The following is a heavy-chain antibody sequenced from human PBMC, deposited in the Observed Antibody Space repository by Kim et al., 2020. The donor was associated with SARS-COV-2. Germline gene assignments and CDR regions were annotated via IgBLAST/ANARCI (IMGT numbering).Heavy chain of an antibody. CDR2: ISYDGSNK. J-gene: IGHJ6*02. D-gene: IGHD5-12*01. CDR1: GFTFSSYG. CDR3: ARDGGYDFSYYYYGMDV. V-gene: IGHV3-33*05. Sequence: GGSLRLSCAASGFTFSSYGMHWVRQAPGKGLEWVAGISYDGSNKYYADSVKGRFTISRDNSKNTLYLQMNSLRAEDTAVYYCARDGGYDFSYYYYGMDVWGQGTTVTVSS.